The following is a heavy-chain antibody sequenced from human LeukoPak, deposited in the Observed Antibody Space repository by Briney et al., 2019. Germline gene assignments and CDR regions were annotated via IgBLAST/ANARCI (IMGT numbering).Heavy chain of an antibody. CDR3: ARDLEY. Sequence: GGSLRLSCAASGFTFRDYAMSWVRQAPGKGLEWVSGKGLEWVSGISGTVGSTFYADSVKGRFTISRDNSKNTLYLQMYSLRAEDTAIYYCARDLEYWGQGTLVTVSS. J-gene: IGHJ4*02. V-gene: IGHV3-23*01. CDR2: ISGTVGST. CDR1: GFTFRDYA. D-gene: IGHD3-3*01.